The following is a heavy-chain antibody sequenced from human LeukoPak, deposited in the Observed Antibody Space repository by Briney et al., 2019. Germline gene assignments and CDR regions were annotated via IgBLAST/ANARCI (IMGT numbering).Heavy chain of an antibody. CDR1: GDSVSSKSVA. CDR3: ARRLHGMAHFDS. D-gene: IGHD1-14*01. V-gene: IGHV6-1*01. Sequence: SQTLSLTCAISGDSVSSKSVAWNWVRQSPSRGLEWLGRTCYKSRWPNDYDVSVKSRISINPDTSKNQFSLQLNSVTPDDTAVYFCARRLHGMAHFDSWGQGTLVIVSS. CDR2: TCYKSRWPN. J-gene: IGHJ4*02.